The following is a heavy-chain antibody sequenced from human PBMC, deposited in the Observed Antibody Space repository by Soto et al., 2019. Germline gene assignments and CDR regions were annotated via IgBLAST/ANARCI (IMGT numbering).Heavy chain of an antibody. CDR2: ISYDGSNK. CDR1: GFTFSSYG. V-gene: IGHV3-30*18. Sequence: PGGSLRLSCAASGFTFSSYGMHWVRQAPGKGPEWVAVISYDGSNKYYADSVKGRFTISRDNSKNTLYLQMNSLRAEDTAVYYCAKGPLRFLSLTDAFDIWGQGTMVTVSS. CDR3: AKGPLRFLSLTDAFDI. J-gene: IGHJ3*02. D-gene: IGHD3-3*01.